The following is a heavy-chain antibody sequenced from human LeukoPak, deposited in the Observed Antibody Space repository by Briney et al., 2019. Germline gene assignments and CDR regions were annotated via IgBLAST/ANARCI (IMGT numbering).Heavy chain of an antibody. D-gene: IGHD3-22*01. CDR3: ARAEYYYDSSGYYRPGGAFDI. CDR2: ISAYNGNT. Sequence: ASVKVSCKASGYTFTSYAMSWVRQAPGQGLEWMGWISAYNGNTNYAPKLQGRVTMTTDTSTSTAYMELRSLRSDDTAVYYCARAEYYYDSSGYYRPGGAFDIWGQGTMVTVSS. CDR1: GYTFTSYA. J-gene: IGHJ3*02. V-gene: IGHV1-18*01.